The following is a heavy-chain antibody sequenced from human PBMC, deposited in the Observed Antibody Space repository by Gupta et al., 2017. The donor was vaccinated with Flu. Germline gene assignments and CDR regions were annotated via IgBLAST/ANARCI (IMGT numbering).Heavy chain of an antibody. J-gene: IGHJ4*02. CDR3: AREVSLTMRGAVYYFDY. CDR2: IYYSGST. V-gene: IGHV4-59*01. D-gene: IGHD1-14*01. Sequence: QVQLQESGPGLVKPSETLSLNCTVSGGSISSYYWSWIRQPPGKGLEWIGYIYYSGSTNYNPSLKSRVTISVDTSKNQFSLKLSSVTAADTAVYYCAREVSLTMRGAVYYFDYWGQGTLVTVSS. CDR1: GGSISSYY.